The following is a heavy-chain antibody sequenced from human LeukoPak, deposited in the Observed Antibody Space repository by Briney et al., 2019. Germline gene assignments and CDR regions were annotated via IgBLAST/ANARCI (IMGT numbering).Heavy chain of an antibody. CDR1: GFTFSDYY. CDR2: ISSSGSTI. J-gene: IGHJ6*03. Sequence: PGGSLRLSCAASGFTFSDYYMSWIRQAPGKGLEWVSYISSSGSTIYYADSVKGRFTISRDNSKNSLYLQMNSLRTEDTALYYCAKGAYYYYYMDVWGKGTTVTVSS. CDR3: AKGAYYYYYMDV. V-gene: IGHV3-11*01.